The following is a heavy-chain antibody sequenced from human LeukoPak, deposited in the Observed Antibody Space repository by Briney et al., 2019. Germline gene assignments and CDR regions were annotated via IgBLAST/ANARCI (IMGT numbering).Heavy chain of an antibody. J-gene: IGHJ4*02. Sequence: ASVKVSCKASGYTFTGYFLHWVRRAPGQGFEWMGWINPNSGDTSYTQTFQGRVTMTRDTSISTAYMEMSSLRSEDTAVYFCAGAQSLTPPAGTFSNSWGQGTLVTVSS. CDR3: AGAQSLTPPAGTFSNS. V-gene: IGHV1-2*02. CDR2: INPNSGDT. CDR1: GYTFTGYF. D-gene: IGHD6-13*01.